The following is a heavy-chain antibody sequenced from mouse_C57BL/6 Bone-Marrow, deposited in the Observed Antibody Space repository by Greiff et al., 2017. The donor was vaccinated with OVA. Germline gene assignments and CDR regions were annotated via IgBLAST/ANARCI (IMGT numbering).Heavy chain of an antibody. CDR3: ARRWDSRY. Sequence: DVMLVEPGGDLVKPGGSLKLSCAASGFTFSSYGMSWVRQTPDQRLEWVATISSGGSYTYYPDSVKGRFTISRDNATNTPYLQMSSLKSEDTALYCCARRWDSRYWGRGTLVTVSA. V-gene: IGHV5-6*02. CDR1: GFTFSSYG. J-gene: IGHJ3*01. D-gene: IGHD4-1*01. CDR2: ISSGGSYT.